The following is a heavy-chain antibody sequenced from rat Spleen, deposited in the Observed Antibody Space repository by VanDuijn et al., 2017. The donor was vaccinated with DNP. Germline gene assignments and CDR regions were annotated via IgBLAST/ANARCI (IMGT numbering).Heavy chain of an antibody. CDR3: ARHDYGSPFTY. Sequence: EVQLVESGGDLIQPGRSLKVSCAASGFTFSDFAMAWVRQAPKKGLEWVATISYDGVRSYYRDSVKGRFTNSKNNSKSTLYLPLGSLRYDDTATCSCARHDYGSPFTYWGQGTLVTVSS. CDR1: GFTFSDFA. D-gene: IGHD1-8*01. V-gene: IGHV5-17*01. CDR2: ISYDGVRS. J-gene: IGHJ3*01.